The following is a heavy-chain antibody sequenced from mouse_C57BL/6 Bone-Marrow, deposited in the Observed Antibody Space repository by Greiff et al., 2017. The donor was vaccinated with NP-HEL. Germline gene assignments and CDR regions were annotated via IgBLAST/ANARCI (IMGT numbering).Heavy chain of an antibody. V-gene: IGHV1-81*01. Sequence: QVQLKQSGAELARPGASVKLSCKASGYTFTSYGISWVKQRTGQGLEWIGEIYPRSGNTYYNEKFKGKATLTADKSSSTAYMELRSLTSEDSAVYVCARHGVLRRYAMDYWGQGTSVTVSS. CDR1: GYTFTSYG. CDR3: ARHGVLRRYAMDY. D-gene: IGHD1-1*01. CDR2: IYPRSGNT. J-gene: IGHJ4*01.